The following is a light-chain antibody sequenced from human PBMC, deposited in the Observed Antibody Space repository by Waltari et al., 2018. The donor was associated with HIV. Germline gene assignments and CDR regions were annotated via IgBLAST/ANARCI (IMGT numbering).Light chain of an antibody. J-gene: IGLJ2*01. CDR1: SNDVGGFNY. CDR2: DVS. CDR3: CSYSSSGTVL. V-gene: IGLV2-14*03. Sequence: HSVLTQPASMSGSLGQSITISCLGSSNDVGGFNYVSWYQQSPDKAPRLVIYDVSNPAPGVFGRFSGSKCCSWGSLDISGLQAEDEADYYCCSYSSSGTVLFGGGTRLTVL.